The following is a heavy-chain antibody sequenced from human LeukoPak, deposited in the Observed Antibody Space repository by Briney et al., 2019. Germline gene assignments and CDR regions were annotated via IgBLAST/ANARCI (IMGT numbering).Heavy chain of an antibody. CDR3: ARENCSGGSCYRENWFDP. V-gene: IGHV4-30-2*01. CDR2: IYHSGST. J-gene: IGHJ5*02. D-gene: IGHD2-15*01. CDR1: GGSISSGGYS. Sequence: SQTLSLTCAVSGGSISSGGYSWSWIRQPPGKGLEWIGYIYHSGSTYYNPSLKSRVTISVDRFKNQFSLKLSSVTAADTAVYYCARENCSGGSCYRENWFDPWGQGTLVTVSS.